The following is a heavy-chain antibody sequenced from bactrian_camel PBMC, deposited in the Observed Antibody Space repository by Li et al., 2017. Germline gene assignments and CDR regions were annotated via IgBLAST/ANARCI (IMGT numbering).Heavy chain of an antibody. CDR2: LHNGGAS. D-gene: IGHD3*01. Sequence: HVQLVESGGGSVRAGGSLRLSCAASGYTISSYCMAWFRQAPGRQREGVAGLHNGGASWLAPSVEGRFTVPRDNGKNTLLLQMNSLKPEDSGMYFCAATTSFCYRWPPHHSEFNSWGQGTQVTVS. V-gene: IGHV3S1*01. CDR3: AATTSFCYRWPPHHSEFNS. CDR1: GYTISSYC. J-gene: IGHJ4*01.